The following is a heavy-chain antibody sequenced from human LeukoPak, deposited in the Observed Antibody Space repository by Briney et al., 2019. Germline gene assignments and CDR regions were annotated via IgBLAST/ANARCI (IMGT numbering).Heavy chain of an antibody. J-gene: IGHJ3*02. D-gene: IGHD1-26*01. CDR1: GYIFKNHW. Sequence: GESLKISCKGSGYIFKNHWIGWVRQTPGRALEWVAIIFPGDSDVRYSPSFQGRVTVSVDKSIDTTFLQWGSLRASDTAVYYCARPGLGGTYYYDAFDNWGHGTMVTVSP. CDR3: ARPGLGGTYYYDAFDN. CDR2: IFPGDSDV. V-gene: IGHV5-51*01.